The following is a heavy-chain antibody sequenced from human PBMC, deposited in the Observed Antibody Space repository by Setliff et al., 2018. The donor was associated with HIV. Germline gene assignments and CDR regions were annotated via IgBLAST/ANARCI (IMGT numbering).Heavy chain of an antibody. D-gene: IGHD1-7*01. Sequence: KTSETLSLTCTVSGGSINSSSYYWGWIRQPPGKGPEWIGSIYSSGSTNYNPSLQSRLTMSVDTSKNQFSLKLSSVTAADTAVYYCAREGNWNYAPYYFDYWGQGTLVTVSS. J-gene: IGHJ4*02. V-gene: IGHV4-39*07. CDR2: IYSSGST. CDR1: GGSINSSSYY. CDR3: AREGNWNYAPYYFDY.